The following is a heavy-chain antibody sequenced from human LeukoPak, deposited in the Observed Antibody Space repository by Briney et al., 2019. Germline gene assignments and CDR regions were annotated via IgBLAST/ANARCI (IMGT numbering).Heavy chain of an antibody. J-gene: IGHJ4*02. CDR2: ISGSGGST. V-gene: IGHV3-23*01. D-gene: IGHD3-10*01. CDR1: GFTFSSYA. CDR3: AKDLGLWFGETLFDY. Sequence: GGSLRLSCAASGFTFSSYAMSWVRQAPGKGLEWVSAISGSGGSTYYADSVKGRFTISRDNSKNTLYLQMNSLRVEDTAVYYCAKDLGLWFGETLFDYWGRGTLVTVSS.